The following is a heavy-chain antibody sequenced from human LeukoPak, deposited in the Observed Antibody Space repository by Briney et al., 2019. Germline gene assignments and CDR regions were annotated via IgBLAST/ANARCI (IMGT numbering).Heavy chain of an antibody. J-gene: IGHJ4*02. CDR1: GFTFSSYG. Sequence: PGGSLRLSCAASGFTFSSYGMHWVRQAPGKGLEWVAVIWYDGSNKYYADSVKGRFTISRDNSKNTLYLQMNSLRAEDMAVYYCARAEMATRIFDYWGQGTLVTVSS. CDR2: IWYDGSNK. D-gene: IGHD5-24*01. CDR3: ARAEMATRIFDY. V-gene: IGHV3-33*01.